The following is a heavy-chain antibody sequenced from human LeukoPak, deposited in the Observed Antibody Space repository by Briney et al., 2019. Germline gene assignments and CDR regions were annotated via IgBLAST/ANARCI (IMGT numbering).Heavy chain of an antibody. Sequence: ASVKVSCKASGYIFTSYGISWVRQAPGQGLEWMGWISAYNGNTNYAQKLQGRVTMTTDTSTSTAYMELRSLRSDGTAVYYCARALGYDFWSGLYYYYGMDVWGQGTTVTVSS. CDR1: GYIFTSYG. V-gene: IGHV1-18*01. D-gene: IGHD3-3*01. J-gene: IGHJ6*02. CDR3: ARALGYDFWSGLYYYYGMDV. CDR2: ISAYNGNT.